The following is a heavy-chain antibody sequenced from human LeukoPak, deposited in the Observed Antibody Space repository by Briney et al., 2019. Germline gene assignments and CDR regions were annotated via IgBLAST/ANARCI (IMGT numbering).Heavy chain of an antibody. CDR3: ARGPRGAIDY. CDR2: MNPSSGNT. J-gene: IGHJ4*02. V-gene: IGHV1-8*01. Sequence: ASVKVSCKASGYTFTTYDINWGRQATGQGFEWMGWMNPSSGNTAYVQKFQGRVMMTRDTSLSTAYMELSSLSSEDTAVYYCARGPRGAIDYWGQGSLVTVS. CDR1: GYTFTTYD. D-gene: IGHD3-10*01.